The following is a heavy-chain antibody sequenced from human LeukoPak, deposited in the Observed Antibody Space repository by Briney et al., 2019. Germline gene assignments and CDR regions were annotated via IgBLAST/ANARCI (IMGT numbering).Heavy chain of an antibody. D-gene: IGHD6-19*01. CDR2: INPNSGGT. CDR3: AREFRIGIAVAVNY. Sequence: ASVKVSCKASGYTFTGYYMHWVRQAPGQGLEWMGWINPNSGGTNYAQKFQGRVTMTRDTSISTAYMELSRLRSDDTAVYYCAREFRIGIAVAVNYWGQGTLVTVSS. CDR1: GYTFTGYY. V-gene: IGHV1-2*02. J-gene: IGHJ4*02.